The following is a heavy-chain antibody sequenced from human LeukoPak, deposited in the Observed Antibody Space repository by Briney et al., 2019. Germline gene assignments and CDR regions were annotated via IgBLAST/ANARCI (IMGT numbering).Heavy chain of an antibody. J-gene: IGHJ4*02. Sequence: PSETLSLTCTVSGGSVSSGSYYWSWIRQPPGTGLEWIGYIYYSGSTNYNPSLKSRVTISVDTSKNQFSLKLSSVTAADTAVYYCARGGSGYDYVWGSYRYDYWGQGTLVTVSS. CDR3: ARGGSGYDYVWGSYRYDY. V-gene: IGHV4-61*01. D-gene: IGHD3-16*02. CDR2: IYYSGST. CDR1: GGSVSSGSYY.